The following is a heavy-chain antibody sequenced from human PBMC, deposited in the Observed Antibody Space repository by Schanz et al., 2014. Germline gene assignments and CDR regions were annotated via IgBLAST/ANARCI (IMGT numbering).Heavy chain of an antibody. J-gene: IGHJ4*02. CDR2: ISPNSGDT. CDR1: GRTFIVYH. D-gene: IGHD6-19*01. CDR3: ARRYSSGWYEFDY. V-gene: IGHV1-2*06. Sequence: QVQLVQSGAEVKKPGASMKVSCKASGRTFIVYHVLHWVRQAPGQGLEWMGRISPNSGDTHSAQKFQGRVTMTRDTSTSTVYMYLSSLRSEDTAVYYCARRYSSGWYEFDYWGQGTLVTVSS.